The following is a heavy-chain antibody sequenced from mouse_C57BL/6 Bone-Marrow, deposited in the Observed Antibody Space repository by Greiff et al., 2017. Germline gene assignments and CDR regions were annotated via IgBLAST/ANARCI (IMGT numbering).Heavy chain of an antibody. D-gene: IGHD1-1*01. Sequence: VQLQQSGPELVKPGASVKISCKASGYTFTDYYMNWVKQSHGKSLEWIGDINPNNGGTSNNQKIKGKATLTVDKSSSTAYMELRSLTSEDSAVYYCTRAYYSSSWYFDYGGRGTILTVTA. CDR2: INPNNGGT. V-gene: IGHV1-26*01. CDR1: GYTFTDYY. J-gene: IGHJ2*01. CDR3: TRAYYSSSWYFDY.